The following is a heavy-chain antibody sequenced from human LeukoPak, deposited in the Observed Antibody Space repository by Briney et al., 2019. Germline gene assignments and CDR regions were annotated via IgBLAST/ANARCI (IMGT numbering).Heavy chain of an antibody. CDR3: ARTHTSRWYWFDP. D-gene: IGHD6-19*01. Sequence: PSETLSLTCTVSGGITSYYWTWIRQPAGKGLEWIGRIYTSGSTDYNPSLNSRVTMSVDMSKNQISLKLTSVTAADTAVYYCARTHTSRWYWFDPWGQGTLVTVSS. CDR1: GGITSYY. J-gene: IGHJ5*02. V-gene: IGHV4-4*07. CDR2: IYTSGST.